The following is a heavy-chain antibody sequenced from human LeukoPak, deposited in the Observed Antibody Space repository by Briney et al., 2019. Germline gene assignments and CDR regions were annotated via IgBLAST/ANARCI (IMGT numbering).Heavy chain of an antibody. D-gene: IGHD3-3*01. CDR1: GGSISSYC. J-gene: IGHJ5*02. CDR2: IYTSGST. V-gene: IGHV4-4*09. Sequence: SETLSLTCTVSGGSISSYCWSWIRQPPGKGLEWIGYIYTSGSTNYNPSLKSRVTISVDTSKNQFSLKLSSVTAADTAVYYCARGAYDFWSGYYWFDPWGQGTLVTVSS. CDR3: ARGAYDFWSGYYWFDP.